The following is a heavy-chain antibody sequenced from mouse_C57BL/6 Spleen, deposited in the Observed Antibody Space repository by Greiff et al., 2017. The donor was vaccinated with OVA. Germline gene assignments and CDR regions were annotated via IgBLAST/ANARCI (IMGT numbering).Heavy chain of an antibody. V-gene: IGHV1-22*01. J-gene: IGHJ1*03. CDR2: INPNNGGT. CDR3: ARSDYGKDWYFDV. CDR1: GYTFTDYN. Sequence: VQLQQSGPELVKPGASVKMSCKASGYTFTDYNMHWVKQSHGKSLEWIGYINPNNGGTSYNQKFKGKATLTVNKSSSTSYMELRSLTSEDSAVYYCARSDYGKDWYFDVWGTGTTVTVSS. D-gene: IGHD1-1*01.